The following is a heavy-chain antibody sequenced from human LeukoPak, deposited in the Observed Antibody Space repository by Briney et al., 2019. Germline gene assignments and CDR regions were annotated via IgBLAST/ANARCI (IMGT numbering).Heavy chain of an antibody. V-gene: IGHV1-18*01. CDR1: GYTFTSYG. CDR3: ARVATDVDTAMVRVYYYYMDV. Sequence: GASVKVSCKASGYTFTSYGISWVRQAPGQGLEWMGWISAYNGNTNYAQKLQGRVTMTTDTSTSTAYMELRSLRSDDTAVYYCARVATDVDTAMVRVYYYYMDVWGKGTTVTVSS. J-gene: IGHJ6*03. CDR2: ISAYNGNT. D-gene: IGHD5-18*01.